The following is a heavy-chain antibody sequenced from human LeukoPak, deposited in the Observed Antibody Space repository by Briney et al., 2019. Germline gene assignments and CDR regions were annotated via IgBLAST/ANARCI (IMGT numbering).Heavy chain of an antibody. Sequence: ASVKVSCKASGYTFASYGISWVRQAPGEGLEWMGWTSGYNGNTNYAQKLQGRVTMTTDTSTSTAYMELSSLRSEDTAVYYCARGVGNWFDPWGQGTLVTVSS. CDR1: GYTFASYG. CDR2: TSGYNGNT. J-gene: IGHJ5*02. V-gene: IGHV1-18*01. CDR3: ARGVGNWFDP. D-gene: IGHD1-26*01.